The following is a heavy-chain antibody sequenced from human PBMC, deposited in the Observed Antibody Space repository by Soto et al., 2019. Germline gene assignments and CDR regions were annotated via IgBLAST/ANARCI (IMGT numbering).Heavy chain of an antibody. CDR2: ISWNSGSI. J-gene: IGHJ4*02. V-gene: IGHV3-9*01. Sequence: PGGFLKLSFASNRFTFDDHAMDWFRQAPGKGLEWVSGISWNSGSIGYADSVKGRFTISRDNAKNSLYLQMNSLRAEDTALYYCAKAGFWSGYYSLVDYWGQGP. CDR1: RFTFDDHA. CDR3: AKAGFWSGYYSLVDY. D-gene: IGHD3-3*01.